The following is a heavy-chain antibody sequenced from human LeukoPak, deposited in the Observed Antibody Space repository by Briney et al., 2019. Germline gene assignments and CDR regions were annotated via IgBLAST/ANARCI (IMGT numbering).Heavy chain of an antibody. D-gene: IGHD1-26*01. V-gene: IGHV1-2*02. Sequence: ASVKVSCKASGYTFTDYYLHWVRQAPGQGLEWMGWINPNSGGTNYAQNFQGRVTMTRDTSISAAYMELSRLRLDDTAVYYCARKAVGAGVAFDIWGQGTMVTVSS. CDR3: ARKAVGAGVAFDI. CDR2: INPNSGGT. J-gene: IGHJ3*02. CDR1: GYTFTDYY.